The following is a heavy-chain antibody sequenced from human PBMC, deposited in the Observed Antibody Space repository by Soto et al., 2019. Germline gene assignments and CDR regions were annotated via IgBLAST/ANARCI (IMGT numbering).Heavy chain of an antibody. CDR3: ARTSAAGKYYDGMDV. CDR1: GYSFTSYW. Sequence: ASVKVSCKASGYSFTSYWIGWVRQMPGKGLEWMGIIYPGDSDTRYSPSFQGQVTISADKSISTAYLRWSSLKASDTAMYYCARTSAAGKYYDGMDVWGQGTTVTVFS. D-gene: IGHD6-13*01. J-gene: IGHJ6*02. CDR2: IYPGDSDT. V-gene: IGHV5-51*01.